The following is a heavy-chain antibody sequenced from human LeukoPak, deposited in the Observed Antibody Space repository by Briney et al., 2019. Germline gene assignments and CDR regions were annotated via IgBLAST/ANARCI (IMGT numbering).Heavy chain of an antibody. CDR3: ARVGWYGGLTEFDY. Sequence: SETLSLTCTVSGGSVSSGSYYWSWIRQPPGKGLEWIGYIYYSGSTNYNPSLKSRVTISGDTSKNQFSLKLSSVTAADTAVYYCARVGWYGGLTEFDYWGQGTLVTVSP. CDR2: IYYSGST. V-gene: IGHV4-61*01. CDR1: GGSVSSGSYY. D-gene: IGHD3-10*01. J-gene: IGHJ4*02.